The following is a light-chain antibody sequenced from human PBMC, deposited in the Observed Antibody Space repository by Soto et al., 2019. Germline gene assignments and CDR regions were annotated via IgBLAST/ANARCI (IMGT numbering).Light chain of an antibody. V-gene: IGLV2-8*01. CDR1: SSDVGGYNF. CDR3: SSYAGNRHFYV. Sequence: QSALTPPPSASGSPGQSVAISCTGTSSDVGGYNFVSWYQQHPGKAPRLVIYEVTKRPSGIPDRFSGSKSGNTASLTVSGLQAEDEADYYCSSYAGNRHFYVFGTGTKVTVL. CDR2: EVT. J-gene: IGLJ1*01.